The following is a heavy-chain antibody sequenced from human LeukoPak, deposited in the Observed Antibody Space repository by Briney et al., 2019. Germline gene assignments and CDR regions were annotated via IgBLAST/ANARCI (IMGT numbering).Heavy chain of an antibody. CDR3: ARRLAAAKDFDY. CDR1: SGSFSGYY. D-gene: IGHD2-15*01. CDR2: INHSGST. J-gene: IGHJ4*02. V-gene: IGHV4-34*01. Sequence: SETLSLTCAVYSGSFSGYYWSWIRQPPGKGLEWIGEINHSGSTNYNPSLKSRVTISVDTSKNQFSLKLSSVTAADTAVYYCARRLAAAKDFDYWGQGTLVTVSS.